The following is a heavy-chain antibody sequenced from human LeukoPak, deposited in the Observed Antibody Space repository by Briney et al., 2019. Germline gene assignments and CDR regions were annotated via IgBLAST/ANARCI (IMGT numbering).Heavy chain of an antibody. CDR3: ATLNSFANDY. CDR2: IDTDGGTT. V-gene: IGHV3-74*01. D-gene: IGHD4/OR15-4a*01. Sequence: GGSLRLSCAASGFTFSRFLMHWVRQPPGKGLVWVSRIDTDGGTTTYADSVKGRFTISRDNAKNTVYLQINSLRAEDTAVYYCATLNSFANDYWGQGVLVTVSS. J-gene: IGHJ4*02. CDR1: GFTFSRFL.